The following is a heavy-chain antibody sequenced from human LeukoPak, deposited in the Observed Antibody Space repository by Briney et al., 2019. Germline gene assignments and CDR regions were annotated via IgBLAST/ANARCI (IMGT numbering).Heavy chain of an antibody. CDR2: IFHSGST. CDR3: AREYDGFDY. D-gene: IGHD3-16*01. V-gene: IGHV4-38-2*02. Sequence: SETLSLTCTVSGYSISSVYYWGWIRQPPGKGLEWIGNIFHSGSTYYNPSLKSRVTISIDTSKNQFSLKLSSVTAADTAVYYCAREYDGFDYWGQGTLVTVSS. CDR1: GYSISSVYY. J-gene: IGHJ4*02.